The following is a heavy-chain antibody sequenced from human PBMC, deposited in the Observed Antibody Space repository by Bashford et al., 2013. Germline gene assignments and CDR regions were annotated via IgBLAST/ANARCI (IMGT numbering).Heavy chain of an antibody. Sequence: VRQAPGKGLEWVSSISSSSSYIYYADSVKGRFTISRDNAKNSLYLQMNSLRVEDTAVYYCTTGKNSGDYFDYWGQGTLVTVSS. D-gene: IGHD3-10*01. CDR2: ISSSSSYI. CDR3: TTGKNSGDYFDY. V-gene: IGHV3-21*03. J-gene: IGHJ4*02.